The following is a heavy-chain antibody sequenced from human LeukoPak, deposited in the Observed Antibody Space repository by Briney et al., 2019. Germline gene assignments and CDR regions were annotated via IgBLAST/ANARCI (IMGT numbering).Heavy chain of an antibody. D-gene: IGHD2-15*01. CDR3: ATRSTGVAATFDS. V-gene: IGHV4-59*01. Sequence: PSETLSLTCTVSGVSISSYYWSWIRQPPGKGLEWIGYIYYSGNTNYNPSLKSRLTISVDTSKNQFSLKLSSVTAADTAVYYCATRSTGVAATFDSWGQGALVTVSS. J-gene: IGHJ5*01. CDR2: IYYSGNT. CDR1: GVSISSYY.